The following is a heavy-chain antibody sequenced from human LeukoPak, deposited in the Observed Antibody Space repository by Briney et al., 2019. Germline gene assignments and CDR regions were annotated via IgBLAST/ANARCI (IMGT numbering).Heavy chain of an antibody. CDR1: GFSVRSSY. CDR3: ARGERDIVVVPDTNFDC. D-gene: IGHD2-2*01. CDR2: IYSGGSP. Sequence: GGSLRLSCAASGFSVRSSYMSWVRQAPGKGLEWVSVIYSGGSPDYADSAKGRFTISTDNSKNTLYLQMNSLRVEDTAVYYCARGERDIVVVPDTNFDCWGQGTLVTVSS. V-gene: IGHV3-53*01. J-gene: IGHJ4*02.